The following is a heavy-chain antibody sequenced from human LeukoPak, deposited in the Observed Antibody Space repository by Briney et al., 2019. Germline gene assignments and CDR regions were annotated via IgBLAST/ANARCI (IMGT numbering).Heavy chain of an antibody. Sequence: ASVKVSCKASGYTFTSYGISWVRQAPGQGLEWMGWISAYNGNTNYAQKLQGRVTMTTDTSTSTAYRELRSLRSDDTAVYYCARDHGYEVGIDYWGQGTLVTVSS. D-gene: IGHD5-12*01. CDR1: GYTFTSYG. CDR3: ARDHGYEVGIDY. V-gene: IGHV1-18*01. J-gene: IGHJ4*02. CDR2: ISAYNGNT.